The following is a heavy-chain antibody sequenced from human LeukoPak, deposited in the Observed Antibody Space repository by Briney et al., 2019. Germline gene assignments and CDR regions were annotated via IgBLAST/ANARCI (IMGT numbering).Heavy chain of an antibody. Sequence: GGSLRLSCAASGFTFSSYWMHWVRQAPGKGLVWASRINSDGSSTSYADSVKGRFTISRDNAKNTLYLQMNSLRAEDTAVYYCARGPHGYCSGGSCYYYYYGMDVWGQGTTVTVSS. D-gene: IGHD2-15*01. CDR2: INSDGSST. J-gene: IGHJ6*02. CDR1: GFTFSSYW. V-gene: IGHV3-74*01. CDR3: ARGPHGYCSGGSCYYYYYGMDV.